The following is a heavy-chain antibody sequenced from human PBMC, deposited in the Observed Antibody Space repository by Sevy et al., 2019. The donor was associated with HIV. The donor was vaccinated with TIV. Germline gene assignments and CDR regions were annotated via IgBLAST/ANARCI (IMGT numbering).Heavy chain of an antibody. V-gene: IGHV4-61*02. J-gene: IGHJ3*02. CDR2: IYSSGST. D-gene: IGHD3-16*01. Sequence: SETLSLTCTVSGGSMNSNTYYWIWIRQPAGKGLEWVGRIYSSGSTNYSPSLKSRVTISLDTSKNQFSLKLSSVTAADTTVYYCARRGKGWGSAAFDIWGQGTMVTVSS. CDR3: ARRGKGWGSAAFDI. CDR1: GGSMNSNTYY.